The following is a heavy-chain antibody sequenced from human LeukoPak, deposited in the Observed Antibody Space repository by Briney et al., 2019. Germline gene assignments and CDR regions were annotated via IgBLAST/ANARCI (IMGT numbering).Heavy chain of an antibody. J-gene: IGHJ4*02. D-gene: IGHD4/OR15-4a*01. CDR3: ARRAGAYSHPYDY. CDR2: ISSGSSYI. Sequence: GGSLRLSCAASGFTFSSYTMNWVRQAPGKGLEWVSIISSGSSYIHYADSVKGRFTISRDNAKNSLYLQMSSLRAEDTAVYYCARRAGAYSHPYDYWGQGTLVTVSS. V-gene: IGHV3-21*04. CDR1: GFTFSSYT.